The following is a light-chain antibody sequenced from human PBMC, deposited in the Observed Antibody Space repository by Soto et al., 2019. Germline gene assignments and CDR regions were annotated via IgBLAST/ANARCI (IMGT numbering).Light chain of an antibody. CDR2: STN. CDR3: VLYLGSGIHWV. J-gene: IGLJ3*02. CDR1: SSDVGGYNY. Sequence: QSALTQPRSVSGSPGQSVTISCTGTSSDVGGYNYVSWYQQHPGQAPRTLIYSTNTRSSGVPDRFSGSILGNKAALTITGAQADDESDYYCVLYLGSGIHWVFGGGTKLTVL. V-gene: IGLV8-61*01.